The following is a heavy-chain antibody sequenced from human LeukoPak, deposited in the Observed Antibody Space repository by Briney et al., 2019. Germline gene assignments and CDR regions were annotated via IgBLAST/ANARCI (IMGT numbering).Heavy chain of an antibody. CDR3: ARALYPIYYYMDV. CDR2: ISSSSSYI. V-gene: IGHV3-21*01. Sequence: GGSLRLSCAASGFTFSSYSMNWVRQAPGKGLEWVSSISSSSSYIYYADSVKGRFTISRDNTKNSLYLQMNSLRAEATAAYSCARALYPIYYYMDVWVKGTTVSVCS. J-gene: IGHJ6*03. D-gene: IGHD2-2*02. CDR1: GFTFSSYS.